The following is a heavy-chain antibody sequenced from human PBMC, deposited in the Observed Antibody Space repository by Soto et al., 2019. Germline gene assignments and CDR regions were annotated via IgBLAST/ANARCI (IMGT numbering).Heavy chain of an antibody. Sequence: PGGSLRLSCATSGLTFSNYAMSWVRQAPGGGLEWVSSMSGSSSTTYYADSVRGRFTISRDRSKNTLYLQMSSLRAEDTALYYCAKNQVRELPRAIDFWGQGPAVPVSS. D-gene: IGHD1-7*01. CDR3: AKNQVRELPRAIDF. CDR1: GLTFSNYA. J-gene: IGHJ4*02. CDR2: MSGSSSTT. V-gene: IGHV3-23*01.